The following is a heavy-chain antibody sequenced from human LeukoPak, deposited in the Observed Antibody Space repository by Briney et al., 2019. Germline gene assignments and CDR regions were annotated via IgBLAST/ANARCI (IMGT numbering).Heavy chain of an antibody. CDR2: ISSSGSTI. D-gene: IGHD6-19*01. CDR1: RFTFSSYE. J-gene: IGHJ4*02. CDR3: ARSWLAVAGPEY. Sequence: PGGSLRLSCAASRFTFSSYEMNWVRLAPGKGLEWVSYISSSGSTIYYADSVKGRFTISRDNAKNSVYLQMNSLRAEDTAVYYCARSWLAVAGPEYWGQGTLVTVSS. V-gene: IGHV3-48*03.